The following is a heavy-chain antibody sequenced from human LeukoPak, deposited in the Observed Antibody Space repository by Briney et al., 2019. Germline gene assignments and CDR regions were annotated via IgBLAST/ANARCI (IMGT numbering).Heavy chain of an antibody. CDR3: AKGQLDYYGSGSPFDY. CDR1: GFTFSDYY. Sequence: GGSLRLSCAASGFTFSDYYMSWIRQAPGKGLEWVSAISGSGGSTYYADSVKGRFTISRDNSKNTLYLQMNSLRAEDTAVYYCAKGQLDYYGSGSPFDYWGQGTLVTVSS. V-gene: IGHV3-23*01. CDR2: ISGSGGST. J-gene: IGHJ4*02. D-gene: IGHD3-10*01.